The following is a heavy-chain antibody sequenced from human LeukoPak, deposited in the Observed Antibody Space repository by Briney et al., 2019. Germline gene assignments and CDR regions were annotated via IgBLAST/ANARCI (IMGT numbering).Heavy chain of an antibody. CDR3: AREPTYYYDSRGYYYGDY. D-gene: IGHD3-22*01. CDR2: IKQDGSEK. V-gene: IGHV3-7*01. Sequence: PGGSLKLSCAASGFTFSSYWMSWVRQAPGKGLEWVANIKQDGSEKYYVDSVKGRFTISRDNAKNSLYLQMNSLRAEDTAVYYCAREPTYYYDSRGYYYGDYWGQGTLVTVSS. CDR1: GFTFSSYW. J-gene: IGHJ4*02.